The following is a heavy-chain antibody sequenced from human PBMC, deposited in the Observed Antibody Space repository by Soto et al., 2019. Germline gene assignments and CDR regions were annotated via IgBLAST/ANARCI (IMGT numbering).Heavy chain of an antibody. CDR1: GYSFTSYW. J-gene: IGHJ6*02. CDR2: IDPSDSYT. Sequence: GESLKISCKGSGYSFTSYWISWVRQMPGKGLEWMGRIDPSDSYTNYSPSFQGHVTILADKSISTAYPQWSSLKASDTAMYYCARFSTSHWYYYYGMDVWGQGTTVTVSS. D-gene: IGHD2-2*01. V-gene: IGHV5-10-1*01. CDR3: ARFSTSHWYYYYGMDV.